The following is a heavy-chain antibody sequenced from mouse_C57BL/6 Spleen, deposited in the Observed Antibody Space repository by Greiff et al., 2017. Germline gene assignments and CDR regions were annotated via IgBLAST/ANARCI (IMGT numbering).Heavy chain of an antibody. J-gene: IGHJ2*01. Sequence: EVNVVESGEGLVKPGGSLKLSCAASGFTFSSYAMSWVRQTPEKRLEWVAYISSGGDYIYYADTVKGRFTISRDNARNTLYLQMSSLKSEDTAMYYCTRDSNWEEGFDYWGQGTTLTVSS. D-gene: IGHD4-1*01. CDR1: GFTFSSYA. CDR2: ISSGGDYI. V-gene: IGHV5-9-1*02. CDR3: TRDSNWEEGFDY.